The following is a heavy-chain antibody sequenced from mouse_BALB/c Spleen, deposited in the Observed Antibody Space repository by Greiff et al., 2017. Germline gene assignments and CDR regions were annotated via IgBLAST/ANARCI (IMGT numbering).Heavy chain of an antibody. Sequence: QVQLQQPGAELVKPGASVKLSCKASCYTFTSYWMHWVKQRPGQGLEWIGEIDPSDSYTNYNQKFKGKATLTVDKSSSTAYMQLSSLTSEDSAVYYCARRDGNYPAWFAYWGQGTLVTVSA. CDR2: IDPSDSYT. CDR3: ARRDGNYPAWFAY. J-gene: IGHJ3*01. D-gene: IGHD2-1*01. CDR1: CYTFTSYW. V-gene: IGHV1-69*02.